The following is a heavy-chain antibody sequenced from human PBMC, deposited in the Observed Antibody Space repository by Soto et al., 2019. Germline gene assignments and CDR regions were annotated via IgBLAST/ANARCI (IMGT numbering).Heavy chain of an antibody. CDR3: ARDKITGLFDY. CDR2: INHSGST. D-gene: IGHD2-8*02. J-gene: IGHJ4*02. CDR1: GGSISSYY. V-gene: IGHV4-59*12. Sequence: SETLSLTCTVSGGSISSYYWSWIRQPPGKGLEWIGYINHSGSTNYNPSLKSRVTISVDTSKNQFSLKLTSVTAADTAVYYCARDKITGLFDYWGQGTLVTVPS.